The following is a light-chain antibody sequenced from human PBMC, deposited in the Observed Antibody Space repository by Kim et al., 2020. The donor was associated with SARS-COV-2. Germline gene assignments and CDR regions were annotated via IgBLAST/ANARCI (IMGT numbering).Light chain of an antibody. CDR1: SSDVGAYKY. V-gene: IGLV2-11*01. CDR2: DVS. Sequence: SALTQPRSVSGSPGQSVTISCTGTSSDVGAYKYVSWYQQHPGKAPKFIIYDVSERPSGVPDRFSGSKSGNTASLTISGLQAEDEADYYCYSYGGGYTWVFGGGTKVTVL. CDR3: YSYGGGYTWV. J-gene: IGLJ3*02.